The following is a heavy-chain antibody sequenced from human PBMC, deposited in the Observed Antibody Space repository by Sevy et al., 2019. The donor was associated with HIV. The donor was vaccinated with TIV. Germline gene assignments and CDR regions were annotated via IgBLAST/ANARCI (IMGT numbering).Heavy chain of an antibody. CDR2: FDPEDGTT. J-gene: IGHJ4*02. D-gene: IGHD3-22*01. V-gene: IGHV1-24*01. CDR3: ATTREYYSDNSGYLDY. CDR1: GYTLTQLS. Sequence: ASVKVSCKVSGYTLTQLSMHWVRQTPGKGLEWMGRFDPEDGTTIYEQKFQGRVTMTEDTSTDTAYLELSSLSSEATALYYCATTREYYSDNSGYLDYWGRGTLVTVSS.